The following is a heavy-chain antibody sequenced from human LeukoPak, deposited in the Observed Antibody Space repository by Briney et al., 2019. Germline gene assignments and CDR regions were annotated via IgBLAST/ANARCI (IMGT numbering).Heavy chain of an antibody. CDR2: ISYDGSSK. CDR3: ARAPDDCSSTSCPFDY. D-gene: IGHD2-2*01. CDR1: GFTFSSYA. J-gene: IGHJ4*02. V-gene: IGHV3-30-3*01. Sequence: GGSLRLSCAASGFTFSSYAMHWVRQAPGKGLEWVAVISYDGSSKYYADSVKGRFTISRDNSKNTLYLQMNSLRAEDTAVYYCARAPDDCSSTSCPFDYWGQGTLVTVSS.